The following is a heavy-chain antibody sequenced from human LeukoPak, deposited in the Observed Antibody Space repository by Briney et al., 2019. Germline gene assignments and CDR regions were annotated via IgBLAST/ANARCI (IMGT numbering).Heavy chain of an antibody. D-gene: IGHD2-2*01. Sequence: SETLSLTCTVSGGSISSYYWSWIRQPAGKGLEWIGSIYYSGSTYYNPSLKSRVTISVDTSKNQFSLKLSSVTAADTAVYYCARRLGAIVVVPAASAFDYWGQGTLVTVSS. V-gene: IGHV4-59*05. CDR2: IYYSGST. CDR1: GGSISSYY. J-gene: IGHJ4*02. CDR3: ARRLGAIVVVPAASAFDY.